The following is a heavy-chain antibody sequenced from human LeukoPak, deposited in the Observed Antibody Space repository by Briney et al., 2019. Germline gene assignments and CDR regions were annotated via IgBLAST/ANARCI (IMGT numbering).Heavy chain of an antibody. CDR3: ARAGTAYYFDY. Sequence: SETLSLTCAVYGGSFSGYYWSWVRQPPGKGLEWIGYIYHSGSTYYNPSLKSRVTISVDRSKNQFSLKLSSVTAADTAVYYCARAGTAYYFDYWGQGTLVTVSS. CDR2: IYHSGST. CDR1: GGSFSGYY. V-gene: IGHV4-30-2*01. D-gene: IGHD2/OR15-2a*01. J-gene: IGHJ4*02.